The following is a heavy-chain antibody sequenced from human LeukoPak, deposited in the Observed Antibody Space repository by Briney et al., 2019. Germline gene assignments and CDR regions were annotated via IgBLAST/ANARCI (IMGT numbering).Heavy chain of an antibody. CDR2: INHSGST. V-gene: IGHV4-34*01. Sequence: SETLSLTCAVYGGSFSGYYWSWIRQPPGKGLEWIGEINHSGSTNYNPSLKSRVTISVDTSKNQFSLKLSSVTAADTAVYYCARHGLTTVTTKAFDIWGQGTMVTVSS. CDR1: GGSFSGYY. J-gene: IGHJ3*02. CDR3: ARHGLTTVTTKAFDI. D-gene: IGHD4-17*01.